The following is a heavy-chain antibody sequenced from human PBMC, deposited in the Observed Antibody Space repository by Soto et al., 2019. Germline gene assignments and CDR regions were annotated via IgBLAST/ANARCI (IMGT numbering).Heavy chain of an antibody. V-gene: IGHV4-34*01. J-gene: IGHJ5*02. CDR1: GGSFSGYY. D-gene: IGHD2-15*01. CDR2: INHSGST. Sequence: SETLSLTCAVYGGSFSGYYWSWIRQPPWRGLEWIGEINHSGSTNYNPSLKSRVTISVDTSKNQFSLKLSSVTAADTAVYYCARRQQRVAAILFGARWFDPWGQGTLVTVSS. CDR3: ARRQQRVAAILFGARWFDP.